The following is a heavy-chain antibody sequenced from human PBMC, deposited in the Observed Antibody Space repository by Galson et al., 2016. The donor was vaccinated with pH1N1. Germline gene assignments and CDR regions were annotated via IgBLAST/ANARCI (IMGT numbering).Heavy chain of an antibody. CDR2: LYTSGST. V-gene: IGHV4-61*02. CDR3: ARSTGYCSSANCYSGAEYVQL. CDR1: GGSINSGSYY. J-gene: IGHJ1*01. D-gene: IGHD2-2*01. Sequence: TLSLTCTVSGGSINSGSYYWNWIRQPAGKGLEWIGRLYTSGSTNYNPSLKSRVTISEDTSKNQIFLKLSPVTAADTAVYYCARSTGYCSSANCYSGAEYVQLWGQGTLVTGSS.